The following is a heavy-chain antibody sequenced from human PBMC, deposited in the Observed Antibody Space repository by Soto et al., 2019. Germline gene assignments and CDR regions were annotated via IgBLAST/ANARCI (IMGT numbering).Heavy chain of an antibody. V-gene: IGHV3-23*01. D-gene: IGHD4-17*01. CDR3: AKDLHQRLTILDH. CDR2: TSGSGETT. Sequence: GGSLRLSCVASGFTFSDYAMSWVRQAPGKGLEWVSGTSGSGETTYYPDSVKGRFTISRDNSKNTVFLQMNSLRAEDTALYYCAKDLHQRLTILDHWGQGALVTVSS. CDR1: GFTFSDYA. J-gene: IGHJ4*02.